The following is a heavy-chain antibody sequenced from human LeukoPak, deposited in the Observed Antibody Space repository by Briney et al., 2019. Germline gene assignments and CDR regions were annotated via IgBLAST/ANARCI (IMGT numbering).Heavy chain of an antibody. CDR3: ARGVKAET. CDR1: GDSVSSSY. D-gene: IGHD2-15*01. V-gene: IGHV4-59*02. CDR2: IYYSGSA. J-gene: IGHJ5*02. Sequence: SETLSLTCTVSGDSVSSSYWNWTRQPPGKGLEWIGYIYYSGSANYNPSHKSRVTISVDTSKNQFSLKLSSVTAADTAVYYCARGVKAETWGQGTLVTVSS.